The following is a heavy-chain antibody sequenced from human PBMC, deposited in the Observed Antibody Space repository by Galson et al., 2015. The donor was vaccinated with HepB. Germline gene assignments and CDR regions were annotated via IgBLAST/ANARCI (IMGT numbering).Heavy chain of an antibody. CDR2: IIPIFGTA. D-gene: IGHD2-2*02. CDR3: ARKGNFVVVPAAIERYYYYGMDV. V-gene: IGHV1-69*13. J-gene: IGHJ6*02. Sequence: SVKVSCKASGGTFSSYAISWVRQAPGQGLEWMGGIIPIFGTANYAQKFQGRVTITADESTSTAYMELSSLRSEDTAVYYCARKGNFVVVPAAIERYYYYGMDVWGQGTTVTVSS. CDR1: GGTFSSYA.